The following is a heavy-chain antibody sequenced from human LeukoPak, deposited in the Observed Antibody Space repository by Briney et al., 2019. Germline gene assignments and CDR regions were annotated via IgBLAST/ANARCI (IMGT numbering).Heavy chain of an antibody. CDR2: IYYSGST. Sequence: TSETLPLTCTVSGGSISSSSYYWGWIRQPPGKGLEWIGSIYYSGSTYYNPSLKSRVTISVDTSKNQFSLKLSSVTAADTAVYYCARRTRYFDWSYDYWGQGTLVTVSS. J-gene: IGHJ4*02. V-gene: IGHV4-39*01. CDR3: ARRTRYFDWSYDY. CDR1: GGSISSSSYY. D-gene: IGHD3-9*01.